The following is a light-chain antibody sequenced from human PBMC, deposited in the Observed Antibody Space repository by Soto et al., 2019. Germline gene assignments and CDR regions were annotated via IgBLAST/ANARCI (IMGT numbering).Light chain of an antibody. Sequence: QAVVTQPPSVSGAPGQRVTISCTGSSSNIGAGYDVHWYQQLPRTAPKLLIYANSNRPSGVPDRFSGSKSDTSASLAITGLQAEDEADYYCQSYDSSLSGYVFGTGTKLTVL. CDR1: SSNIGAGYD. J-gene: IGLJ1*01. CDR2: ANS. V-gene: IGLV1-40*01. CDR3: QSYDSSLSGYV.